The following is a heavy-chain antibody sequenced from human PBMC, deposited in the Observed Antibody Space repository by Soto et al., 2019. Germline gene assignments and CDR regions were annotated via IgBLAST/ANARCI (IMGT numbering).Heavy chain of an antibody. V-gene: IGHV3-73*02. CDR3: TNPQVYYGMDV. J-gene: IGHJ6*02. Sequence: EVQLVESGGGLVQPGGFLKLSCAASGFTFSGSAVHWVRQASGKGLEWVGRIRSKANNYATAYAASVQGRFTIFRDDLKITAYLQMNSLKTEDTAVYYCTNPQVYYGMDVWGQGTTVTVSS. CDR1: GFTFSGSA. CDR2: IRSKANNYAT.